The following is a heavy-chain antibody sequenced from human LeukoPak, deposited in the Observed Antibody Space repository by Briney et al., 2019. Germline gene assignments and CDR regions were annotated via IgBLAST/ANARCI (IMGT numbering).Heavy chain of an antibody. CDR2: ISAYNGNT. CDR1: GYTFTSYG. CDR3: ARDLLAAAARGLFDY. D-gene: IGHD6-13*01. Sequence: ASVKVSCTASGYTFTSYGISWVRQDPGQGLEWMGWISAYNGNTNYAQKLQGRVTMTTDTSTSTAYMELRSLRSDDTAVYYCARDLLAAAARGLFDYWGQGTLVTVSS. J-gene: IGHJ4*02. V-gene: IGHV1-18*01.